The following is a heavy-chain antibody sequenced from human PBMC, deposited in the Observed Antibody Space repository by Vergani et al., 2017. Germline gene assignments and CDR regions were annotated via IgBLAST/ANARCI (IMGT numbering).Heavy chain of an antibody. D-gene: IGHD3-9*01. CDR1: GYTFSNYY. CDR3: ARGDYGILTGYRY. Sequence: QVQVVQSGAEVKKSGASVKVSCKTSGYTFSNYYMHWLRQAPGQGLDWMGIINPSGGHTNYAQMFQGRVTMTRDTSTSTVYMELSSLRSEDTAIYYCARGDYGILTGYRYWGQGTLVTVPA. J-gene: IGHJ4*02. CDR2: INPSGGHT. V-gene: IGHV1-46*03.